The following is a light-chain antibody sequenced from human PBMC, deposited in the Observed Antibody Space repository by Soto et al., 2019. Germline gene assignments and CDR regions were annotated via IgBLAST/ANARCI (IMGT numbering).Light chain of an antibody. CDR3: QKLDSYPLT. CDR1: QSISSW. CDR2: AAS. V-gene: IGKV1-9*01. J-gene: IGKJ5*01. Sequence: GDRVTITCRASQSISSWLAWYQQKPGEAPKLLIYAASTLQSGVPPRFSGSGSGTEFTLTIRSLQPEDFASYYCQKLDSYPLTFGQGTRLEI.